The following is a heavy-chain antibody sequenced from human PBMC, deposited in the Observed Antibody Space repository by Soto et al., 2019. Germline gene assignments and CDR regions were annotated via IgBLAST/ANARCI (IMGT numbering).Heavy chain of an antibody. D-gene: IGHD3-22*01. V-gene: IGHV1-69*13. J-gene: IGHJ4*02. Sequence: ASVKVSCKASGGTFSSHAISWVRQAPGQGLEWMGGIIPIFGTANYAQKFQGRVTITADESTSTAYMELSSLRSEDTAVYYCARGGDSSGYCDYWGQGTLVTVSS. CDR3: ARGGDSSGYCDY. CDR1: GGTFSSHA. CDR2: IIPIFGTA.